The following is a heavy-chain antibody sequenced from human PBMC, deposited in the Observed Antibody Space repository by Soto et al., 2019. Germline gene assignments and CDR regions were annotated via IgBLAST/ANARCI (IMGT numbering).Heavy chain of an antibody. Sequence: GGSLRLSCAASGFTFSSYAMSWVRQAPGKGLEWVSAISGSGGSTYYADSVKGRFTISRDNSKNTLYLQMNSLRAEDTAVYYCAKGPSGPLWFAYSMAVWGQGTKVSVS. CDR2: ISGSGGST. CDR3: AKGPSGPLWFAYSMAV. D-gene: IGHD3-10*01. V-gene: IGHV3-23*01. J-gene: IGHJ6*02. CDR1: GFTFSSYA.